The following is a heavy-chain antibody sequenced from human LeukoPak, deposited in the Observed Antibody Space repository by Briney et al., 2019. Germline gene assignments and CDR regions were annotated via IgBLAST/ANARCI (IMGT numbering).Heavy chain of an antibody. CDR2: IYSGGTI. J-gene: IGHJ3*01. V-gene: IGHV3-53*01. CDR3: VRAVHHLFYSDSSGYYGDAFDV. D-gene: IGHD3-22*01. CDR1: GFSVRTNY. Sequence: GGSLRLSCAASGFSVRTNYMSWVRQAPGKGLEWVSVIYSGGTIRYAASLKGRFTISRDNSRDTLHLQMNSLRVDETAVYYCVRAVHHLFYSDSSGYYGDAFDVWRQGTVVSVSS.